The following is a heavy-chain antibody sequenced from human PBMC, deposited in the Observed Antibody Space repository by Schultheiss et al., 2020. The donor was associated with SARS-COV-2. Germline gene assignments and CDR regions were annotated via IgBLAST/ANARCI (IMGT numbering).Heavy chain of an antibody. Sequence: GGSLRLSCAASGFTFSSYSMNWVRQAPGKGLEWVSYISSSSSTIYYADSVKGRFTISRDNAKNSLYLQMNSLRDDDTAVYYCAGERAPHSSSFPRLDVWGQGTTVTVSS. CDR1: GFTFSSYS. CDR2: ISSSSSTI. CDR3: AGERAPHSSSFPRLDV. V-gene: IGHV3-48*02. D-gene: IGHD6-13*01. J-gene: IGHJ6*02.